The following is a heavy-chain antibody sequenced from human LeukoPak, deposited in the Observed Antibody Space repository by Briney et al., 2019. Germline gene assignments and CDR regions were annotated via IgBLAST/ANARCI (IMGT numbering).Heavy chain of an antibody. J-gene: IGHJ5*02. D-gene: IGHD1-14*01. CDR2: INPNSGGT. V-gene: IGHV1-2*06. CDR1: GYTFTGYY. CDR3: AKVSSPLQYNWFDP. Sequence: ASVKVSCKASGYTFTGYYMHWVRQAPGQGLEWMGRINPNSGGTNYAQKFQGRVTMTRDTSISTAYMELSRLRSDDTAVYYCAKVSSPLQYNWFDPWGQGTLVTVSS.